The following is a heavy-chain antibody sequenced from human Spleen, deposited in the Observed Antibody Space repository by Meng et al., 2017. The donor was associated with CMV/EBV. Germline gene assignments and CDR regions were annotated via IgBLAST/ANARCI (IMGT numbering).Heavy chain of an antibody. Sequence: SVKVSCKTSGDNFNNYAFSWVRQAPGQGLEWMGGIIPIFGSADYTQKFQGRVSITTDESTRTAYMELSSLRSEDTAIYYCARSIGGCTSAACYNLDYWGQGTLVTVSS. J-gene: IGHJ4*02. V-gene: IGHV1-69*05. D-gene: IGHD2-2*02. CDR2: IIPIFGSA. CDR1: GDNFNNYA. CDR3: ARSIGGCTSAACYNLDY.